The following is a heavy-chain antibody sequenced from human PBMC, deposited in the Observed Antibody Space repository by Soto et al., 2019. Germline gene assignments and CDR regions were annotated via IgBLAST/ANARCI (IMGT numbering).Heavy chain of an antibody. CDR1: GFTFSSYI. CDR2: ISGGGGTT. CDR3: AKDIVVVPSTIDRDWFDP. J-gene: IGHJ5*02. V-gene: IGHV3-23*01. D-gene: IGHD2-2*01. Sequence: EVQLLESGGGLVQPGGSLRLSCAASGFTFSSYIMTWVRQAPGKGLEWVSVISGGGGTTHYADSMKGRFTISRDNSKNTLYLQMNSLRAEDTAVYYCAKDIVVVPSTIDRDWFDPWGQGTLVTVSS.